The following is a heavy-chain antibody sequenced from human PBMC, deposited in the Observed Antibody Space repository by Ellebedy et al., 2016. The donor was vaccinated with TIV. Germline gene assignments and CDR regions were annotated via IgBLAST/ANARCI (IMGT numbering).Heavy chain of an antibody. V-gene: IGHV1-69*04. Sequence: SVKVSXXASGGTFSSYAISWVRQAPGQGLEWMGRIIPILGIANYAQKFQGRVTITADKSTSTAYMELSSLRSEDTAVYYCARVPYSGSYGYYGMDVWGQGTLVTVSS. CDR3: ARVPYSGSYGYYGMDV. J-gene: IGHJ6*02. D-gene: IGHD1-26*01. CDR1: GGTFSSYA. CDR2: IIPILGIA.